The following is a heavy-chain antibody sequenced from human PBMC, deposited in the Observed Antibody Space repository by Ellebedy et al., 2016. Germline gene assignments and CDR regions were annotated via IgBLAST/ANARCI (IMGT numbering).Heavy chain of an antibody. Sequence: ASVKVSCKASGYTFISYTIHWVRQAPGQRLEWMGWINAGTGNTKYSQKFQGRVIITRDTSASTAFLELINLRSEDTAVYYCSIGSGSHGDYWGHGTLVTVSS. J-gene: IGHJ4*01. D-gene: IGHD3-10*01. CDR2: INAGTGNT. V-gene: IGHV1-3*01. CDR3: SIGSGSHGDY. CDR1: GYTFISYT.